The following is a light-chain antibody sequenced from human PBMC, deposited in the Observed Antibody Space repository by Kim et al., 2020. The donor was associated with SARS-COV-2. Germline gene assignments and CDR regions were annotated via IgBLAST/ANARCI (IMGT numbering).Light chain of an antibody. J-gene: IGKJ4*01. V-gene: IGKV1-33*01. CDR1: QDIRKY. Sequence: DIQLTQSPSSLSASVGDRVTITCQTSQDIRKYLNCYQQRPGKAPNLVIHDASDLETGVPSRFSGSGSGTHFTFTISSLQREGLATHYCQQIDDHPPAFGGGNKVDLK. CDR2: DAS. CDR3: QQIDDHPPA.